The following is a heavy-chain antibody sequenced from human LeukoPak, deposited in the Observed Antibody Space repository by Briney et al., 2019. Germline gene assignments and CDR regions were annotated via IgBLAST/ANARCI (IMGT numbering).Heavy chain of an antibody. V-gene: IGHV4-30-2*01. CDR1: GGSISSGGYS. CDR3: ARSLGDAFDY. D-gene: IGHD2-21*02. CDR2: IYHSGST. Sequence: SETLSLTCAVSGGSISSGGYSWRWIRQPPGKVLEWIGYIYHSGSTYYNPSLKSRVTISVERAKNQFSLKLSSVTAAETAVYYWARSLGDAFDYWGQGTLVTVSS. J-gene: IGHJ4*02.